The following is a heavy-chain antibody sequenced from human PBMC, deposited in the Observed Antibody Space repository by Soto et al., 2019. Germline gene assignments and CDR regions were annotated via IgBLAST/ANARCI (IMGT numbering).Heavy chain of an antibody. Sequence: GSLRLSCAASGXTFSGSAMHWVRQASGKGLEWVGRIRSKANSYATAYAASVKGRFTISRDDSKTTAYMEMNSLKTEDTAVYYCASGGASWGQGTLAPVS. CDR3: ASGGAS. J-gene: IGHJ4*02. V-gene: IGHV3-73*01. CDR2: IRSKANSYAT. CDR1: GXTFSGSA.